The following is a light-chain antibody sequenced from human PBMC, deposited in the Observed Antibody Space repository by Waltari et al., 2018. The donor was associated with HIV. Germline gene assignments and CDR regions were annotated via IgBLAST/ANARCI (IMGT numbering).Light chain of an antibody. J-gene: IGLJ2*01. CDR2: DVS. CDR1: SSDVGGYDY. V-gene: IGLV2-14*03. CDR3: SSYTSSSALDVV. Sequence: QSALTPPASVSGSPGQAIPIPCTGNSSDVGGYDYVPWHQQHPGKAPKLMIFDVSNRPSGVSNRFSGSKSGNTASLTISGLQAEDEADYYCSSYTSSSALDVVFGGGTKLTVL.